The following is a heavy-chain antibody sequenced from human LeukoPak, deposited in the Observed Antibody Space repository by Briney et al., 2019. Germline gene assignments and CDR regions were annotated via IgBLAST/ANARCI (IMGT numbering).Heavy chain of an antibody. CDR2: ISGSGST. CDR1: GFTFSNFA. V-gene: IGHV3-23*01. CDR3: ARGITAFGVPGATYYFDY. Sequence: GGSLRLSCTASGFTFSNFAMNWVRQTPGKGLEWVSVISGSGSTYYADFVRGRFTVSRDNSKHTMSLQMNTPRAEDTAVYYCARGITAFGVPGATYYFDYWGQGTLVTVSS. J-gene: IGHJ4*02. D-gene: IGHD3-3*01.